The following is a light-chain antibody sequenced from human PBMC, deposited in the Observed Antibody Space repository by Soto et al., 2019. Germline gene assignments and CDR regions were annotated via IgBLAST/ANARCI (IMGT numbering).Light chain of an antibody. CDR1: SSDVGGYSR. CDR2: EVS. CDR3: SSYAGSNNXGV. J-gene: IGLJ2*01. Sequence: QSALTQPPSASGSPGQSVTISCTGTSSDVGGYSRVSWYQQHPGKAPKLMIYEVSKRPSGVPDRFFGSKSGNTASLTVSGLQAEDEADYYCSSYAGSNNXGVFGGGTKLTVL. V-gene: IGLV2-8*01.